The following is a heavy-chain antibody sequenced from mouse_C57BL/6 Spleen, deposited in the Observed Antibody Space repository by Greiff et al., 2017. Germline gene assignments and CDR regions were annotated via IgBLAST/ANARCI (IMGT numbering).Heavy chain of an antibody. CDR3: AGLSPWFAY. Sequence: QVQLQQPGAELVMPGASVKLSCKASGYTFTSYWMHWVKQRPGQGLEWIGEIDPSDSYTNYNQKFKCKSTLTVDKSSSTAYMQLRSLTSEDSAVYYCAGLSPWFAYWGQGTLVTVSA. CDR1: GYTFTSYW. CDR2: IDPSDSYT. D-gene: IGHD2-4*01. J-gene: IGHJ3*01. V-gene: IGHV1-69*01.